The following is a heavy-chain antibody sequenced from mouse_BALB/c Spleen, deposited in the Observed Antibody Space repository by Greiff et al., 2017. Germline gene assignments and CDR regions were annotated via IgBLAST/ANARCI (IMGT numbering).Heavy chain of an antibody. J-gene: IGHJ2*01. CDR2: ISSGGST. CDR1: GFTFSSYA. Sequence: EVMLVESGGGLVKPGGSLKLSCAASGFTFSSYAMSWVRQTPEKRLEWVASISSGGSTYYPDSVKGRFTISRDNARNILYLQMSSLRSEDTAMYYCARGPFTTVVPYFDYWGQGTTLTVSS. V-gene: IGHV5-6-5*01. CDR3: ARGPFTTVVPYFDY. D-gene: IGHD1-1*01.